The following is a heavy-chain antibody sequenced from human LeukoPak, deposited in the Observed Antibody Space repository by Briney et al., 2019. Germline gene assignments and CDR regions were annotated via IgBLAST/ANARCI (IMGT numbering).Heavy chain of an antibody. CDR2: IRSKANSYAT. CDR1: GFTFSGSA. D-gene: IGHD3-22*01. Sequence: GGSLRLSCAASGFTFSGSAMHWVRQASGKGLEWVGRIRSKANSYATAYAASVKGRFTISRDDSKNTAYLQMNSLKTEDTAVYYCTRHGYYDSSGYSYYYMGVWGKGTTVTVSS. V-gene: IGHV3-73*01. J-gene: IGHJ6*03. CDR3: TRHGYYDSSGYSYYYMGV.